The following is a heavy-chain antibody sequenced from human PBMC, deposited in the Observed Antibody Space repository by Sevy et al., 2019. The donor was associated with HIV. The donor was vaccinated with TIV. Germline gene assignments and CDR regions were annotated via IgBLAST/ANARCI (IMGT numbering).Heavy chain of an antibody. D-gene: IGHD3-16*01. CDR2: ISGSSSAI. V-gene: IGHV3-11*01. Sequence: GGSLRLSCAASGFTFSDYYMSWIRQAPGKGLEWISYISGSSSAIVYADSVKGRFAISRNNAKNSEYLHMDNLRAEDTAVYFCVVRPYSSAYSWSYHFDYWGQGTLVTVSS. CDR3: VVRPYSSAYSWSYHFDY. J-gene: IGHJ4*02. CDR1: GFTFSDYY.